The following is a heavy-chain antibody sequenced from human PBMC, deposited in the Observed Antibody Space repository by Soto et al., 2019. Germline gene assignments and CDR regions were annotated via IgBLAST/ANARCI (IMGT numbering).Heavy chain of an antibody. Sequence: SETLSLTCPVSGGSISSYSWTWIRQPPGKGLEWIGCIYYSGTTNYNPSLRSRVTISVDMSKNHFSLTLSSVTAADTAVYYCARRLYYDSSGFEGGGMDVWGQGTTVTVSS. V-gene: IGHV4-59*01. D-gene: IGHD3-22*01. J-gene: IGHJ6*02. CDR2: IYYSGTT. CDR3: ARRLYYDSSGFEGGGMDV. CDR1: GGSISSYS.